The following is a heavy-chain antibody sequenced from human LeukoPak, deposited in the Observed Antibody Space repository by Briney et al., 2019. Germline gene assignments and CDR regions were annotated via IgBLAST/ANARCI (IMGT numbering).Heavy chain of an antibody. CDR3: VGGTYYGSGGRPGYFDH. CDR1: GFTVSSNY. CDR2: IDNFGSI. V-gene: IGHV3-53*01. Sequence: PGGSLRLSCAASGFTVSSNYMSWVRQAPGKGLEWVSVIDNFGSIYYRDSVKGRFTISRDISKSTLYLQMNTLSAEDTAVYYCVGGTYYGSGGRPGYFDHWGQGILVTVSS. D-gene: IGHD3-10*01. J-gene: IGHJ4*02.